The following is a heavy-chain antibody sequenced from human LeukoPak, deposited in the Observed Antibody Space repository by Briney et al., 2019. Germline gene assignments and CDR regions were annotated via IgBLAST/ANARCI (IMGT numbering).Heavy chain of an antibody. CDR1: GFTVSSNY. J-gene: IGHJ6*02. D-gene: IGHD3/OR15-3a*01. CDR3: ARDRTLYGMDV. CDR2: IYSGGNT. V-gene: IGHV3-53*05. Sequence: GGSLRLSCAVSGFTVSSNYMSWVRQAPGKGLEWVSVIYSGGNTYYVDSVKGRFTISRDNSKNTLYLQMNSLRAEDTAVYYCARDRTLYGMDVWGQGTTVTVSS.